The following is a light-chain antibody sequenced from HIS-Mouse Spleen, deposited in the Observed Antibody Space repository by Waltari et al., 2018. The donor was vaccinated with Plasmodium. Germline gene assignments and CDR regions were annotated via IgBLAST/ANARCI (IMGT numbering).Light chain of an antibody. J-gene: IGLJ2*01. CDR2: EGS. Sequence: QSALPQPASVSGSPGQSIPISCTGTSSDVGSYNLLSWYQQHPGKAPKLMIYEGSKRPSGVSNRFSGSKSGNTASLTISGLQAEDEADYYCCSYAGSRMVFGGGTKLTVL. V-gene: IGLV2-23*01. CDR3: CSYAGSRMV. CDR1: SSDVGSYNL.